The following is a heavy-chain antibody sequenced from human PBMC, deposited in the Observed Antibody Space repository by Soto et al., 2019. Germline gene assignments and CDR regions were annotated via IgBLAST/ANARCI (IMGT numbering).Heavy chain of an antibody. V-gene: IGHV3-23*01. D-gene: IGHD1-26*01. CDR1: GFTFTPYA. CDR3: AKGFIVAATTPEFDY. J-gene: IGHJ4*02. Sequence: EVQLLESGGGLVQPGGSLRLSCAASGFTFTPYAMSWVRQAPGNGLEWVSGVTDSGGKTYYADSVKGRFTISRDNSKNTLYLQMNSLRAEDTAVYYCAKGFIVAATTPEFDYWGQGPLVTVSS. CDR2: VTDSGGKT.